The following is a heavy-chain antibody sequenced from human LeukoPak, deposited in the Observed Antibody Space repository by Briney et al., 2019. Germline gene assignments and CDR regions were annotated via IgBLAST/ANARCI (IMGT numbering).Heavy chain of an antibody. V-gene: IGHV4-61*01. D-gene: IGHD5-18*01. CDR2: IYYSGST. J-gene: IGHJ2*01. CDR1: GGSVSSGSYY. CDR3: ASGYSYGYGFWYFDL. Sequence: SETLSLTCTVSGGSVSSGSYYWSWIRQPPGKGLEWIGYIYYSGSTNYNPSLKSRVTISVDTSKNQFSLKLSSVSAADTAVYYCASGYSYGYGFWYFDLWGRGTLVTVSS.